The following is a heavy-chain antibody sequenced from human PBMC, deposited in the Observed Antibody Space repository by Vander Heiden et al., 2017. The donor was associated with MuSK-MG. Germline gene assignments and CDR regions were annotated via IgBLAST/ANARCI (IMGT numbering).Heavy chain of an antibody. D-gene: IGHD2-15*01. J-gene: IGHJ5*02. Sequence: EVQLVQSEAEVKKSGESLKISCQGSGFSFNRYWIGWGRQMPGKGLEWMGIVYPGDSDARYSPSFQDQVTISTDKSIGAAYLQWSRLKASDTAMYYCARQAYCSGGSCGFDLWGQGTLVTVSS. CDR1: GFSFNRYW. V-gene: IGHV5-51*01. CDR2: VYPGDSDA. CDR3: ARQAYCSGGSCGFDL.